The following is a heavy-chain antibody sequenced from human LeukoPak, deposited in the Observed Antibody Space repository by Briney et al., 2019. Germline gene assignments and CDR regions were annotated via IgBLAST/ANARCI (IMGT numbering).Heavy chain of an antibody. V-gene: IGHV1-69*13. CDR2: IIPIFGTA. Sequence: SVNVSCKASGGTFSSYAISWVRQAPGQGLEWMGGIIPIFGTANYAQKFQGRVTITADESTSTAYMELSSLRSEDTAVYYCARERIMGTGTSDYWGQGTLVTVSS. CDR1: GGTFSSYA. D-gene: IGHD1-1*01. CDR3: ARERIMGTGTSDY. J-gene: IGHJ4*02.